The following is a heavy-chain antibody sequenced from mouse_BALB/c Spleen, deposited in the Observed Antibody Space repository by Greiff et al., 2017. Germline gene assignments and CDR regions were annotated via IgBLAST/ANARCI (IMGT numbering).Heavy chain of an antibody. CDR2: ISYSGST. Sequence: EVQLQQSGPSLVKPSQTLSLTCSVTGDSITSGYWNWIRKFPGNKLEYMGYISYSGSTYYNPSLKSRISITRDTSKNQYYLQLNSVTTEGTATYYCARRYYGSSYEDGMDYWGQGTSVTVSS. D-gene: IGHD1-1*01. CDR1: GDSITSGY. CDR3: ARRYYGSSYEDGMDY. J-gene: IGHJ4*01. V-gene: IGHV3-8*02.